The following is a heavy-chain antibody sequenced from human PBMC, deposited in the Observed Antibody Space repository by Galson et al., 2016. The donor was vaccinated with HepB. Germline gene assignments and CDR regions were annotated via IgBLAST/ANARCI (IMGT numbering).Heavy chain of an antibody. Sequence: VKVSCKASGGTFSTYTISWVRQAPGHGLEWMGRIIPIFGTTTYAQKFPGRSTITADKSTSTAYMELSSLSSEDTAMYYCARVLREWLGDRPFDYWGQGTLVTVSS. CDR3: ARVLREWLGDRPFDY. CDR1: GGTFSTYT. V-gene: IGHV1-69*08. D-gene: IGHD6-19*01. CDR2: IIPIFGTT. J-gene: IGHJ4*02.